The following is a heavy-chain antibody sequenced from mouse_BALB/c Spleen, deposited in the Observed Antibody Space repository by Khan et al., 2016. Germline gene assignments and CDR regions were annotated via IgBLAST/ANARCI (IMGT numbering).Heavy chain of an antibody. CDR2: INPGDGDI. J-gene: IGHJ3*01. CDR3: AKGTPFAN. D-gene: IGHD2-14*01. Sequence: QVQLKQSGAELVRPGSSVKISCKASGFAFSSYWMNWVKQRPGQGLEWIGQINPGDGDINYNGKFKGKATLTADKSSSTAYMQLSSLTSEDSAVYVDAKGTPFANWGQGTLVTVSA. CDR1: GFAFSSYW. V-gene: IGHV1-80*01.